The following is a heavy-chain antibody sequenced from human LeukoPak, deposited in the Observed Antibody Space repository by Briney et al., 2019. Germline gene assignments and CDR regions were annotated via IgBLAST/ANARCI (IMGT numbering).Heavy chain of an antibody. CDR3: AKDHGLGLRLGELSSFFDY. CDR2: ISYDGSNK. Sequence: PGGSLRLSCAASGFTFSSYAMHWVRQAPGKGLEWVAVISYDGSNKYYADSVKGRFTISRDNSKNTLYLQMNSLRAEDTAVYYCAKDHGLGLRLGELSSFFDYWGQGTLVTVSS. J-gene: IGHJ4*02. V-gene: IGHV3-30*04. CDR1: GFTFSSYA. D-gene: IGHD3-16*02.